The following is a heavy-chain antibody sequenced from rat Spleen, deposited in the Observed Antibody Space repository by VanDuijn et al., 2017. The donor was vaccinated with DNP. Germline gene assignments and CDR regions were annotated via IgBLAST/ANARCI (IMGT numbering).Heavy chain of an antibody. V-gene: IGHV5S10*01. CDR3: GDNYLHY. D-gene: IGHD1-10*01. J-gene: IGHJ2*01. CDR2: IFYDGSRT. CDR1: GFSFSDYN. Sequence: EVQLVESGGGSVQPGRSLKLSCVASGFSFSDYNMAWVRQAPKKGLEWVATIFYDGSRTYYRDSVKGRFTISRDDTENTLYLQMNSLRSEDTATYYCGDNYLHYWGQGVMVTVSS.